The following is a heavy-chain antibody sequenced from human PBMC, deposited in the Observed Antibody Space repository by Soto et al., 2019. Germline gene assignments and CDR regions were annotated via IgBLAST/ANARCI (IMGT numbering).Heavy chain of an antibody. CDR2: ISAYNGNT. CDR1: GYTFTSYG. J-gene: IGHJ4*02. D-gene: IGHD3-22*01. Sequence: ASVKVSCKASGYTFTSYGISWVRQAPGQGLEWMGWISAYNGNTNYAQKLQGRVTMTTDTSTSTAYMELRSLRSDDTAVYYCARSISYYDSSGPFPLDYWGQGTMVTVYS. CDR3: ARSISYYDSSGPFPLDY. V-gene: IGHV1-18*04.